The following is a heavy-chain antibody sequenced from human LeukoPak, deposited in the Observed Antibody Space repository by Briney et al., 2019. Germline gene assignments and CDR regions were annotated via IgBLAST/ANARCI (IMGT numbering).Heavy chain of an antibody. CDR2: ISSSSSYI. CDR1: GFTFSSYS. V-gene: IGHV3-21*01. CDR3: ARREYSSWYRAGAFDI. D-gene: IGHD6-13*01. J-gene: IGHJ3*02. Sequence: PGGSLRLSCAASGFTFSSYSMNWVRQAPGKGLEWVSSISSSSSYIYYADSVKGRFTISRDNAKNSLYLQMNGLRAEDTAVYYCARREYSSWYRAGAFDIWGQGTMVTVSS.